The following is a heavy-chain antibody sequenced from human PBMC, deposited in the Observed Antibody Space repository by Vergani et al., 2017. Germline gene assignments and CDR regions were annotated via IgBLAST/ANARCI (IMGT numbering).Heavy chain of an antibody. V-gene: IGHV3-23*01. CDR2: ISGSGGRT. CDR3: AKADYDFWSGYASNYYYYMDV. CDR1: GFTFSSYA. Sequence: EVQLLESGGGLVQPGGSLRLSCAASGFTFSSYAMSLVRQAPGKGLEWVSAISGSGGRTYYADSVKGRFTISRDNSKNTLYLQMNSLRAEDTAVYYCAKADYDFWSGYASNYYYYMDVWGKGTTVTVSS. D-gene: IGHD3-3*01. J-gene: IGHJ6*03.